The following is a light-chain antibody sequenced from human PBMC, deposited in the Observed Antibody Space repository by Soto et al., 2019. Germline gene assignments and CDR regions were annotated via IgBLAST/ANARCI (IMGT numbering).Light chain of an antibody. J-gene: IGKJ1*01. CDR2: AAS. CDR1: QRVSSSY. CDR3: QQYGGSPRGT. Sequence: EIVVTQSPGTLSFSPVERSTLSCRASQRVSSSYLAWYQQKPGQAPRLLIYAASSRATGIPDRFSGSGYGTDFTLTISRVEAEDSAVYYCQQYGGSPRGTFGQGTK. V-gene: IGKV3-20*01.